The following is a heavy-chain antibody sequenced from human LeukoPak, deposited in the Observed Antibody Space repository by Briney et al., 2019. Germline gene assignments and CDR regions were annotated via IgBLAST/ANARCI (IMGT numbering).Heavy chain of an antibody. CDR1: GGSFSNYY. CDR2: IYYSGST. CDR3: ARVGFWSGNYFFDY. V-gene: IGHV4-59*01. D-gene: IGHD1-26*01. J-gene: IGHJ4*02. Sequence: MPSETLSLTCTVSGGSFSNYYWSWIRQPPGKGLEWIGYIYYSGSTNYNPSLKSRVTISVDTSKNQFSLKVSSVTAADTAVYYCARVGFWSGNYFFDYWGQGTLVPVSS.